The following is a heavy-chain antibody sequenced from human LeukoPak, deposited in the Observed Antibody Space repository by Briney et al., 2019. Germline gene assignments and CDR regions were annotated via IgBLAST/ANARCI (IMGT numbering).Heavy chain of an antibody. J-gene: IGHJ4*02. CDR1: GFTFSSYG. V-gene: IGHV3-30*02. Sequence: GGSLRLSCAASGFTFSSYGMHWVRQAPGKGLVWVAFIRYDGSNKYYTDSVKGRFTISRDNSKNTLYLQMNSLRAEDTAVYYCARDWYHAIDYWGQGTLVTVSS. D-gene: IGHD2-2*01. CDR3: ARDWYHAIDY. CDR2: IRYDGSNK.